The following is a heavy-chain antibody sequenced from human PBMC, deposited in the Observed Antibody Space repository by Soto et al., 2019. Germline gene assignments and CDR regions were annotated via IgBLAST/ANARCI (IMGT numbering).Heavy chain of an antibody. V-gene: IGHV3-30-3*01. D-gene: IGHD2-8*01. CDR1: GFTFSSYA. Sequence: PGGSLRLSCAASGFTFSSYAMHWVRQAPGKGLEWVAVISYDGINQFYADSVRGRFTIPRDDSKNTLYLQMNSLRADDTAVYYCARDDYSTTGRNSGFDDWGQGTLVTVSS. CDR3: ARDDYSTTGRNSGFDD. J-gene: IGHJ4*02. CDR2: ISYDGINQ.